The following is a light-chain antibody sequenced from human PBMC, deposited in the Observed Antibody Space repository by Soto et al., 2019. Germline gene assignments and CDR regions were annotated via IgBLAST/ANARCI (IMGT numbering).Light chain of an antibody. CDR2: GAS. V-gene: IGKV3-20*01. Sequence: EIVLTQSPGTLSLSPGERATLSCRASQSVSSSYLAWYQQKPGQAPRLLIYGASSRATGIPDRFSGSGSGRDFTLSISRLEPDDFAVYYCQHYASSNTFGQGTKLEIK. CDR3: QHYASSNT. J-gene: IGKJ2*01. CDR1: QSVSSSY.